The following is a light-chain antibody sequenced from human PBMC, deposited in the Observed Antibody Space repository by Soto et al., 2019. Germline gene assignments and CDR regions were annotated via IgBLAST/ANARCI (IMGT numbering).Light chain of an antibody. J-gene: IGKJ4*01. V-gene: IGKV3-11*01. CDR3: QHRSNWLAF. Sequence: EIVLTQSPATLSLSPGERATLSCRASQSITSYLAWYKQKPGQAPRLLIYDASTRATGIPARFSGSGSGTDFTLTISSLEPEDFAVYYCQHRSNWLAFFGGGTKVEIK. CDR2: DAS. CDR1: QSITSY.